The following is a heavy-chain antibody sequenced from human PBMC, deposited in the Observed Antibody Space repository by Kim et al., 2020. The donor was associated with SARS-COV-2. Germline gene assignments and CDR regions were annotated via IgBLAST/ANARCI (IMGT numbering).Heavy chain of an antibody. V-gene: IGHV4-39*01. J-gene: IGHJ4*02. Sequence: SNPSLKSRVTIAVDTSKNQFSLKVSSVTAADTAVYYCARYTVYDILTGYDYWGQGTLVTVSS. CDR3: ARYTVYDILTGYDY. D-gene: IGHD3-9*01.